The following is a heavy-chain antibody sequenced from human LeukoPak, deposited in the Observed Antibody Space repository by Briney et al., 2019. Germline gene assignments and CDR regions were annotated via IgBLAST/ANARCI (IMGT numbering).Heavy chain of an antibody. Sequence: GGSLRLSCAASGFTFSSYEMNWVRQAPGKGLEWVSYISSSGSTIYYADSVKGRFTISRDNAKNSLYLQMNSLRAEDTAVYYCASLDTAMVKESDYWGQGTLVTVSS. CDR2: ISSSGSTI. V-gene: IGHV3-48*03. CDR1: GFTFSSYE. D-gene: IGHD5-18*01. CDR3: ASLDTAMVKESDY. J-gene: IGHJ4*02.